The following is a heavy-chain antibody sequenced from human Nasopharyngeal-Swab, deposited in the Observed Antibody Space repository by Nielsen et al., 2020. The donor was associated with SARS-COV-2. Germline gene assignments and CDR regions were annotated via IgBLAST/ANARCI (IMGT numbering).Heavy chain of an antibody. D-gene: IGHD1-26*01. V-gene: IGHV4-39*01. J-gene: IGHJ6*03. CDR3: AGGAGYYYYYMDV. Sequence: WIRQPPGKGLEWIGSIYYSGSTYYNPSLKSRVTISVDTSKNKFSLKLSSVTAADTAVYYCAGGAGYYYYYMDVWGKGTTVTVSS. CDR2: IYYSGST.